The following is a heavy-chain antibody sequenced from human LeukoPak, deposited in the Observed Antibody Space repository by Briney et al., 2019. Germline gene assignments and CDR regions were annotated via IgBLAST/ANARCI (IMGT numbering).Heavy chain of an antibody. J-gene: IGHJ3*02. D-gene: IGHD6-6*01. CDR2: IYYSGST. V-gene: IGHV4-59*01. Sequence: TSETLSLTCTVSGGSISSYCWSWIRQPPGKGLEWIGYIYYSGSTNYNPSLKSRVTISVDTSKNQFSLKLSSVTAADTAVYYCAREVEYSSSSGAFDIWGQGTMVTVSS. CDR3: AREVEYSSSSGAFDI. CDR1: GGSISSYC.